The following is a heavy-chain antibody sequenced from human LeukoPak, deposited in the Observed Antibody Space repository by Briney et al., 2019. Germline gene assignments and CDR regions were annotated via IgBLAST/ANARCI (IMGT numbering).Heavy chain of an antibody. CDR1: GFTFSSFA. D-gene: IGHD4-11*01. CDR2: ISYDGSKK. V-gene: IGHV3-30*04. Sequence: GGSLRLSCAASGFTFSSFAMHWVRQAPGKGLEWVTLISYDGSKKYYADSVKGRFTISRDNSKDTLFLQMNSLRSEDTAVYYCARDRGMTTNSFDYWGQGTLVTVSS. CDR3: ARDRGMTTNSFDY. J-gene: IGHJ4*02.